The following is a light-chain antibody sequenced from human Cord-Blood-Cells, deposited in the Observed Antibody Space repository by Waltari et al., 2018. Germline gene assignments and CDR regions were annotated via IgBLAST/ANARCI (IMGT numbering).Light chain of an antibody. Sequence: IVLTQSPGTLSFSPAARATLSCRASQRVSSSYLAWYQQKPGQAPRLLIYGASSRATGIPDRFSGSGSGTDFTLTISRLEPEDFAVYYCQQYGSSPLTFGGGTKVEIK. V-gene: IGKV3-20*01. CDR1: QRVSSSY. CDR3: QQYGSSPLT. J-gene: IGKJ4*01. CDR2: GAS.